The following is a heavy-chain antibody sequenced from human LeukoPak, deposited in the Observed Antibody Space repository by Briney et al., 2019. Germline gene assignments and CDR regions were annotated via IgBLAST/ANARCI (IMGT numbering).Heavy chain of an antibody. D-gene: IGHD3-16*02. CDR1: GGTFSSYG. V-gene: IGHV1-18*01. J-gene: IGHJ4*02. Sequence: ASVKVSCKASGGTFSSYGISWVRQAPGQGLEWMGWISAYNGNTNYAQRLQGRATMTTDTSTSTAYMELRSLRSDDTAVYYCARDRKMWDDYVWGSYRHDYWGQGTLVTVSS. CDR2: ISAYNGNT. CDR3: ARDRKMWDDYVWGSYRHDY.